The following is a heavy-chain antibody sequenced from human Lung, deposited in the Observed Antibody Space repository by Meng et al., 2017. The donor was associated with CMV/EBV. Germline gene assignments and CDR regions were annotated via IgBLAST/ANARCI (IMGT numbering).Heavy chain of an antibody. CDR3: ARPIGPSRDYYYGMDG. D-gene: IGHD2/OR15-2a*01. CDR2: INPNSGGT. V-gene: IGHV1-2*02. J-gene: IGHJ6*02. Sequence: SXXVSXKASGYTFTDYYMHWVRQAPGQGLEWMGWINPNSGGTNYAQKFQGRVAMTRDTSISTAYMELSRPRSDDTAVYYCARPIGPSRDYYYGMDGWGQGTTVTVSS. CDR1: GYTFTDYY.